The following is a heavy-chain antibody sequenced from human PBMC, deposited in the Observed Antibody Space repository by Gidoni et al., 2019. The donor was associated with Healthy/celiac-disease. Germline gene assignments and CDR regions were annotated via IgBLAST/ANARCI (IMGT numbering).Heavy chain of an antibody. CDR2: IYSGGST. D-gene: IGHD3-10*01. V-gene: IGHV3-53*02. Sequence: EVQLVETGGGLIQPGGSLRLSCAASGFTVSSNYMSWVRQAPGKGLEWVSVIYSGGSTYYADSVKGRFTISRDNSKNTLYLQMNSLRAEDTAVYYCASNLGYHYYGSGRYYYGMDVWGQGTTVTVSS. CDR3: ASNLGYHYYGSGRYYYGMDV. J-gene: IGHJ6*02. CDR1: GFTVSSNY.